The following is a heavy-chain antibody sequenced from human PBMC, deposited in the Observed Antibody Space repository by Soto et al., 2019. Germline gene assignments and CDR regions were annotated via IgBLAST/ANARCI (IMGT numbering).Heavy chain of an antibody. Sequence: GSLRHSVAASGVTFSSYAMGWVRQGPGKGLEWVAVVSIGGSTHYADSVRGRFTISRDNSKDTLSLQMNSLTAEDTAVYFCAKRRGAGGHFDYWGQGALVTVSS. J-gene: IGHJ4*02. D-gene: IGHD2-15*01. CDR1: GVTFSSYA. CDR3: AKRRGAGGHFDY. CDR2: VSIGGST. V-gene: IGHV3-23*01.